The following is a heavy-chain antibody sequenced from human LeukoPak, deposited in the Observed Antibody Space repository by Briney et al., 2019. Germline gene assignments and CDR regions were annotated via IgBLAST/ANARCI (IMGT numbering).Heavy chain of an antibody. CDR3: ARGSTYYDSSGQVPFDY. D-gene: IGHD3-22*01. J-gene: IGHJ4*02. V-gene: IGHV3-53*01. CDR2: IHNDGST. CDR1: GFVVSGNY. Sequence: GGSLRLSCAASGFVVSGNYMNWVRQAPGKGLEWVSFIHNDGSTFYADSVKGRFTISKDNSKNTVYLQMNSLRAEDTAVYYCARGSTYYDSSGQVPFDYWGQGTLVTVSS.